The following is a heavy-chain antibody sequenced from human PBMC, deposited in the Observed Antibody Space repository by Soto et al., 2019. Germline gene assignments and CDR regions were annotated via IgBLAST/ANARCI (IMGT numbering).Heavy chain of an antibody. Sequence: SETLSLTCAVSGGSISSSNWWSWVRQPPGKGLEWIGEIYHSGSTNYNPSLKSRVTISVDKSKNQFSLKLSSVTAADTAVYYCARDLYSSPRSFQHWGQGTLVTVSS. D-gene: IGHD6-13*01. CDR3: ARDLYSSPRSFQH. V-gene: IGHV4-4*02. J-gene: IGHJ1*01. CDR2: IYHSGST. CDR1: GGSISSSNW.